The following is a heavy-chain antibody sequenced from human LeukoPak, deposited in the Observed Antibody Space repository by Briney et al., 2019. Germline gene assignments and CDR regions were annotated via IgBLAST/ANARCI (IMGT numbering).Heavy chain of an antibody. D-gene: IGHD6-19*01. J-gene: IGHJ3*02. Sequence: PGGSLRLSCAASGFTVSSNYMSWVRQAPGKGLDWVSVIYSGGSTYYADSVRGRFTISRENAKNSLYLQMNSLRAGDTAVYYCARGSSGRSSSFDIWGQGTMVTVSS. V-gene: IGHV3-53*01. CDR2: IYSGGST. CDR3: ARGSSGRSSSFDI. CDR1: GFTVSSNY.